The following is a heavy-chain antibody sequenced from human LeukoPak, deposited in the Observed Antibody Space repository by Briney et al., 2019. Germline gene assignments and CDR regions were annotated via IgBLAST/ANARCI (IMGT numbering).Heavy chain of an antibody. CDR3: ARHAGYSYGPIPY. Sequence: KSSETLSLTCTVSGVSVTSYYWSWIRQPPGKGLEWIGYISYSGSTNYNPSLKSRVTISVDTSKNQFSLKLSSVTAADTAMYYCARHAGYSYGPIPYWGQGTLVTVSS. V-gene: IGHV4-59*08. CDR2: ISYSGST. D-gene: IGHD5-18*01. J-gene: IGHJ4*02. CDR1: GVSVTSYY.